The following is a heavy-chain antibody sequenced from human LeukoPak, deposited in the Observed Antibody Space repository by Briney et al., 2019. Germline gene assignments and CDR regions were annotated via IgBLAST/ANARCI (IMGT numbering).Heavy chain of an antibody. J-gene: IGHJ4*02. CDR2: INHSGST. CDR1: GGSFSGYY. CDR3: ARDRRAVVVYFDY. V-gene: IGHV4-34*01. D-gene: IGHD6-19*01. Sequence: PSETLSLTCAVYGGSFSGYYWSWLRQPPGKGLEWSGEINHSGSTNYNPSLKSRVTISVDTSKNQFSLKLSSVTAADTAVYYCARDRRAVVVYFDYWGRGTVVTVSS.